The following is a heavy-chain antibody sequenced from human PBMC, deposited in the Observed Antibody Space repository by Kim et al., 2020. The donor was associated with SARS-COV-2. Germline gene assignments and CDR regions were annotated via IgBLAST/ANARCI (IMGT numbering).Heavy chain of an antibody. CDR1: GGTFNSYT. Sequence: SVKVSCKASGGTFNSYTLSWVRQAPGKGLEWMGRIVPMLDKTDYAQKFQGRFTITADESTSTVFMELSSLTSDDTATYYCARVASLLGEDYWGQGTLVT. D-gene: IGHD3-16*01. CDR3: ARVASLLGEDY. J-gene: IGHJ4*02. CDR2: IVPMLDKT. V-gene: IGHV1-69*08.